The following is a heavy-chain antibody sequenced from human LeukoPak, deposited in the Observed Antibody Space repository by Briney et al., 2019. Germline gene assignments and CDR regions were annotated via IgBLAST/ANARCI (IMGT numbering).Heavy chain of an antibody. J-gene: IGHJ6*02. CDR3: ARDARYYYYYYGMDV. CDR1: GFTFSSYW. CDR2: INSDGSST. Sequence: GGSLRLSCAASGFTFSSYWMHWVRQAPGKGLVWVSRINSDGSSTSYADSVKGRFTISRDNAKNTLYLQMNSLRAEDTAVYYCARDARYYYYYYGMDVWGQGTTVTVSS. V-gene: IGHV3-74*01.